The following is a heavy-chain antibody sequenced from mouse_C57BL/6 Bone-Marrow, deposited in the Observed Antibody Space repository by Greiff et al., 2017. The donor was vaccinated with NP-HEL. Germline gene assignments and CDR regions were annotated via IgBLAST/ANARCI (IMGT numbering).Heavy chain of an antibody. Sequence: QVTLKESGPGILQPSQTLSLTCSFSGFSLSTFGMGVGWIRQPSGKGLEWLAHIWWDDDKYYNPALKSRLTISKDTSKNQVFLKIANVDTADTATYYCARKGLYYDYDGAWFAYWGQGTLVTVSA. J-gene: IGHJ3*01. V-gene: IGHV8-8*01. D-gene: IGHD2-4*01. CDR1: GFSLSTFGMG. CDR3: ARKGLYYDYDGAWFAY. CDR2: IWWDDDK.